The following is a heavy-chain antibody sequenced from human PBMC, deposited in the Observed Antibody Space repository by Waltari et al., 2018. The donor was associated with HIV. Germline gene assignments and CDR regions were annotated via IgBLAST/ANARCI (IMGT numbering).Heavy chain of an antibody. CDR2: IYYSGST. CDR1: GGSISSSSYY. V-gene: IGHV4-39*07. J-gene: IGHJ6*02. Sequence: QLQLQESGPGLVKPSETLSLTCTVSGGSISSSSYYWGWIRQPPGKGLEWIGSIYYSGSTYYNPSLKSRVTISVDTSKNQFSLKLSSVTAADTAVYYCARPTFPGYYGMDVWGQGTTVTVSS. CDR3: ARPTFPGYYGMDV.